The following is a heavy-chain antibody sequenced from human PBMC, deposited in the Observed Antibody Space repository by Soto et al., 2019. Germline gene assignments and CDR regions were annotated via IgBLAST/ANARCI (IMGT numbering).Heavy chain of an antibody. J-gene: IGHJ6*02. CDR3: ARCIQGDDYYCMDV. CDR1: GYTFYSHS. V-gene: IGHV1-18*01. D-gene: IGHD5-18*01. Sequence: QAQLVQSGAEVKKPGASVKVSCKASGYTFYSHSISWVRQAPGQGLEWMGRINADYGNTQYAQKFRGRVTMTTDTSTSTVYMELTNLRSDDTAVYYCARCIQGDDYYCMDVWGQGTTVTVSS. CDR2: INADYGNT.